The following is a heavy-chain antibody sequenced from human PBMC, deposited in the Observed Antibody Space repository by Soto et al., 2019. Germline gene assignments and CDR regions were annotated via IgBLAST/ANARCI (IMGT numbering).Heavy chain of an antibody. Sequence: QVQLQESGPGLVKPSQTLSLTCNVSSGSISSGGNYWSWIRQFPGKGLEWIVYIYYGGRTKYNPSLRNRISSSIDTSNSQFSLRLTSVSAVDTAVYFCPRGYYGSGSYFQANHDYLGQGTLVTVSS. CDR2: IYYGGRT. CDR1: SGSISSGGNY. J-gene: IGHJ4*02. D-gene: IGHD3-10*01. V-gene: IGHV4-31*03. CDR3: PRGYYGSGSYFQANHDY.